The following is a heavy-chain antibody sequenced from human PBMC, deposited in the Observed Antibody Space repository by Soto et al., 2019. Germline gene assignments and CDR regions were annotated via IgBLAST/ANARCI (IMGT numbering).Heavy chain of an antibody. V-gene: IGHV3-7*01. CDR3: ARGRVDFGY. CDR1: GFTFRDYW. CDR2: IKQDGSDK. Sequence: VGSLRLSCAASGFTFRDYWMSWVRQAPGRGLEWVANIKQDGSDKYYVDSVKGRFTISRDNAKDFLYLQMNSLRADDTAVYYCARGRVDFGYWGQGILVTVSS. D-gene: IGHD3-3*01. J-gene: IGHJ4*02.